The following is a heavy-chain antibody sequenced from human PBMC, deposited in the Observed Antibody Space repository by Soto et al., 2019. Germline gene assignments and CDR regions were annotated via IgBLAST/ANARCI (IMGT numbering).Heavy chain of an antibody. J-gene: IGHJ4*02. CDR1: GGSVSSGSYY. V-gene: IGHV4-61*01. D-gene: IGHD4-17*01. CDR3: AIGYGDYRGGVVH. CDR2: IYYSGST. Sequence: PSETLSLTCTVSGGSVSSGSYYWSWIRQPPGKGLEWIGYIYYSGSTNYNPSLKSRVTISVDTSKNQFSLKLSSVTAADTAVYYCAIGYGDYRGGVVHWGQGTLVTVSS.